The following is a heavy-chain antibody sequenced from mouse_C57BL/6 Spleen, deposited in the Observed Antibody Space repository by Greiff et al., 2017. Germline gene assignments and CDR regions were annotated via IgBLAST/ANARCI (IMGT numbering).Heavy chain of an antibody. V-gene: IGHV1-80*01. Sequence: QVKLQQSGAELVKPGASVKISCKASGYAFSSYGMNWVKQRPGKGLEWIGQIYPGDGDTNYNGKFKGKATLPADKSSSTSYMQRIRLTSEDSAVYFCARLVYDYDRYYWGQGTTLTVSS. CDR1: GYAFSSYG. CDR2: IYPGDGDT. J-gene: IGHJ2*01. CDR3: ARLVYDYDRYY. D-gene: IGHD2-4*01.